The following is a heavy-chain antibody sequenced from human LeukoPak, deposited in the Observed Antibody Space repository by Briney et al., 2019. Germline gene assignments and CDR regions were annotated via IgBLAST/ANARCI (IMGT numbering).Heavy chain of an antibody. V-gene: IGHV3-23*01. Sequence: GGSLRLSCAASGFTFSSYAMNWVRHAPGNGLEWVSTISFSGGSTSYADSVKDRFTISTDNSKNALFLQMTSLRAEATAVYCCALGWCGNDCYSPPFDCGGQGTLVIVS. J-gene: IGHJ4*02. D-gene: IGHD2-21*02. CDR2: ISFSGGST. CDR3: ALGWCGNDCYSPPFDC. CDR1: GFTFSSYA.